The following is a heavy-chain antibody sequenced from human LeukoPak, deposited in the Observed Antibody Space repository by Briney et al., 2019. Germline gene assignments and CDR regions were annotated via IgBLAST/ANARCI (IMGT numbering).Heavy chain of an antibody. J-gene: IGHJ3*02. CDR1: GASISNYY. CDR2: INHSGST. CDR3: ARWTGYSGYDYAFDI. D-gene: IGHD5-12*01. Sequence: NTSETLSLTCTVSGASISNYYWSWIRQPPGKGLEWIGEINHSGSTNYNPSLKSRVTISVDTSKNQFSLKLSSVTAADTAVYYCARWTGYSGYDYAFDIWGQGTMVTVSS. V-gene: IGHV4-34*01.